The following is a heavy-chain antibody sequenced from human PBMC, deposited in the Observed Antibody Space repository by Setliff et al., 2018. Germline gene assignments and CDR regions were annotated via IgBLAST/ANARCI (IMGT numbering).Heavy chain of an antibody. CDR1: GGTFSDYY. Sequence: PSETLSLTCAAYGGTFSDYYWTWIRQSPGKGLEWIGEINHSGTSNYNPSLKSRVTISVDTSKNQFSLKLTSVTAADTALYYCARRAGAAYFDYWGQGTLVTVSS. CDR3: ARRAGAAYFDY. D-gene: IGHD1-26*01. V-gene: IGHV4-34*01. CDR2: INHSGTS. J-gene: IGHJ4*02.